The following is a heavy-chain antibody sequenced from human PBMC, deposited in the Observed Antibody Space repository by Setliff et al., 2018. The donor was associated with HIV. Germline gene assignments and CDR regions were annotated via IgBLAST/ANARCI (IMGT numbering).Heavy chain of an antibody. CDR2: ISATAGDT. CDR1: GFSSRTYA. V-gene: IGHV3-23*01. Sequence: GGSLRLSCAASGFSSRTYAMSWVRQAPGKGLEWVSAISATAGDTYYGDSVKGRFTISRDNSKNTLYLQMNSLRAEDTAIYYCAKDRGTRTFYFDYWGQGTLVTVSS. CDR3: AKDRGTRTFYFDY. J-gene: IGHJ4*02. D-gene: IGHD3-16*01.